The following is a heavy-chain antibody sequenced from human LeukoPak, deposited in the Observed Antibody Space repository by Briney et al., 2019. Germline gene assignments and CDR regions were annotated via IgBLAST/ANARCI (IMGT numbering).Heavy chain of an antibody. V-gene: IGHV3-74*01. D-gene: IGHD3-10*01. J-gene: IGHJ3*02. Sequence: GGSLRLSCAASGFTFSSYWMHWVRQAPGKGLVWVSRIISDGSSISYADSVKGRFTISRDNARNTLYLQMNSLRAEDTAVYYCAKGGKGDAFDIWGQGTMVTVSS. CDR3: AKGGKGDAFDI. CDR2: IISDGSSI. CDR1: GFTFSSYW.